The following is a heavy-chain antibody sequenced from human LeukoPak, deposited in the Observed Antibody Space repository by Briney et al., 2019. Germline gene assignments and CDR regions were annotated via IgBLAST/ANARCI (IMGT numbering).Heavy chain of an antibody. CDR1: GGTFISYA. V-gene: IGHV1-69*04. Sequence: SVKVSSKASGGTFISYAISWVRQAPGQGLEWRGRVIPILGIANYAKKFQGRVTITSDKSTSTAYMEPSSLRSEDTDVYYCARGSSSSSAHDYYGRDVWGQGGTVTVAS. J-gene: IGHJ6*01. CDR2: VIPILGIA. CDR3: ARGSSSSSAHDYYGRDV. D-gene: IGHD6-6*01.